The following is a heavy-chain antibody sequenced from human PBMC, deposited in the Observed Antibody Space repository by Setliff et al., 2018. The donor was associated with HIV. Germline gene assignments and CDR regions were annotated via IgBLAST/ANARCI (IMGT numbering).Heavy chain of an antibody. Sequence: ASVTVSCKASGYTFTDNYIHWVRQAPGQGLEWVAWINPSSGRTDYAQRFQGRVTLTSDSSISTAYMELSRLRSDDTATYYCTRDYAHYFDFWGQGTLVTVSS. V-gene: IGHV1-2*02. CDR2: INPSSGRT. CDR3: TRDYAHYFDF. D-gene: IGHD3-16*01. CDR1: GYTFTDNY. J-gene: IGHJ4*02.